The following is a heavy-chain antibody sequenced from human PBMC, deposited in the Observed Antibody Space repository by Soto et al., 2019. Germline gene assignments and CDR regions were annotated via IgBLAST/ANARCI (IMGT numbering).Heavy chain of an antibody. CDR1: GRTFSSYA. J-gene: IGHJ5*02. CDR2: IIPIFGTA. CDR3: ARDVNDYGDYWSEAHNWFDA. D-gene: IGHD4-17*01. V-gene: IGHV1-69*13. Sequence: VKVSCKASGRTFSSYAISWVRQAPGQGLEWMGGIIPIFGTANYAQKFQGRVTITADESTSTAYMELSSLRSEDTAVYYCARDVNDYGDYWSEAHNWFDAWGQGTLVTVSS.